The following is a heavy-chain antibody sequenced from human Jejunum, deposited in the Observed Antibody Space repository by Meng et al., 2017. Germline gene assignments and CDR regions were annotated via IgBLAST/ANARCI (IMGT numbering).Heavy chain of an antibody. J-gene: IGHJ4*02. V-gene: IGHV4-4*02. Sequence: QVPLPESGPGLVKPSGTLSLPCPVSGGSISSGHWWSWVRQSPGEGLQWIGEIHHSGRVTYNPSLKSRVAISVDMSKNQFSLELSSVTAADTAVYYCAKNGAYCLEYWGQGTLVTVSS. CDR1: GGSISSGHW. CDR3: AKNGAYCLEY. D-gene: IGHD2-8*02. CDR2: IHHSGRV.